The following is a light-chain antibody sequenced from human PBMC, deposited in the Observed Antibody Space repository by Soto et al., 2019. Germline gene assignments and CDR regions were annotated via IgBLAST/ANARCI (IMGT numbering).Light chain of an antibody. Sequence: DIQLTQSPSFLSASVGDRVTITCRASQGISSYLAWYQQKPGKAPKLLIYAESTLQSGVPSRFSGSGSGTEFTLTISSLQPEYFATYYCQQLNSYPRTFGGGTKVEIK. CDR3: QQLNSYPRT. CDR1: QGISSY. J-gene: IGKJ4*01. CDR2: AES. V-gene: IGKV1-9*01.